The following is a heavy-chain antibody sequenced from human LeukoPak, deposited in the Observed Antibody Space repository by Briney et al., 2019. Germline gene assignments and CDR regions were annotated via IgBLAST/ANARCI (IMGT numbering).Heavy chain of an antibody. Sequence: GGSLRLSCAASGFTFSSYSFNWVRQAPGKGLEWVSSINTVGTCIYYADSVRGRFTISRDDAENSLWLQMNSLRAEDSAVYYCARLRRNSDRSGFYYYYDYWGQGTLVTVSS. CDR2: INTVGTCI. CDR1: GFTFSSYS. J-gene: IGHJ4*02. D-gene: IGHD3-22*01. V-gene: IGHV3-21*01. CDR3: ARLRRNSDRSGFYYYYDY.